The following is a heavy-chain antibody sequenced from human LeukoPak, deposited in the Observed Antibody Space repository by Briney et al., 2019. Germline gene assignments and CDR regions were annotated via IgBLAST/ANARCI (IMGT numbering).Heavy chain of an antibody. D-gene: IGHD1-1*01. J-gene: IGHJ4*02. Sequence: PSGTLSLTCSVSGGSINSYYLSCIRQPPGKGLEWIGYIHYSGTTNYNPSLESRVAISVDTSNNQFSLRLSSVTAADTAVYYFLKDKGDSTRPSSERFDYWGQGILVTVSS. CDR1: GGSINSYY. CDR3: LKDKGDSTRPSSERFDY. CDR2: IHYSGTT. V-gene: IGHV4-59*01.